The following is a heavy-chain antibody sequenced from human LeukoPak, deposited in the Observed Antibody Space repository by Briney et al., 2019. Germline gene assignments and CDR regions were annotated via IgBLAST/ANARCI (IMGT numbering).Heavy chain of an antibody. D-gene: IGHD3-22*01. CDR3: AKDQFVGSSGYYPTFDY. Sequence: GGSLRLSCAASGSTFSSYAMSWVRQAPGKGLEWVSAISGSGGSTYYADSVKGRFTISRDNSKNTLYLQMNSLRAEDTAVYYCAKDQFVGSSGYYPTFDYWGQGTLVTVSS. J-gene: IGHJ4*02. CDR2: ISGSGGST. V-gene: IGHV3-23*01. CDR1: GSTFSSYA.